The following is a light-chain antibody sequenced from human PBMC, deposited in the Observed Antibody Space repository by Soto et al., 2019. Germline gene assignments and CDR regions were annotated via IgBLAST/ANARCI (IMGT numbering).Light chain of an antibody. V-gene: IGKV4-1*01. Sequence: DIVMTQPPASLAVSLGERPTLSCRPRQRGLYSSNNKNYLAWYQQKPGQPPKLLIYWASTRESGVPDRFSGSGSGTDFTLTISSLQAEDVAVYYCQQYYSTLITFGQGTRLEIK. CDR1: QRGLYSSNNKNY. CDR2: WAS. CDR3: QQYYSTLIT. J-gene: IGKJ5*01.